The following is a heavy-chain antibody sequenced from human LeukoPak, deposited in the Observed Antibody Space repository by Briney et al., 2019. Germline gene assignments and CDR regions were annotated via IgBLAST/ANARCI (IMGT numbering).Heavy chain of an antibody. Sequence: GGSLRLSCAASGFTFSSYAMSWVRQAPGKGLEWVSAISGSGGSTYYADSVKGRFTISRDNSKNTLYLQMNSLGAEDTAVYYCAKGEPGYYDSSGPDFDYWGQGTLVTVSS. CDR1: GFTFSSYA. CDR3: AKGEPGYYDSSGPDFDY. CDR2: ISGSGGST. D-gene: IGHD3-22*01. V-gene: IGHV3-23*01. J-gene: IGHJ4*02.